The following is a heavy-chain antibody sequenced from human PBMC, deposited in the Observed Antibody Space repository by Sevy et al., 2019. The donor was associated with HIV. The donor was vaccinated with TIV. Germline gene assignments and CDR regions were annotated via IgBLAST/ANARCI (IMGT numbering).Heavy chain of an antibody. CDR1: GFTSSSHT. J-gene: IGHJ5*02. D-gene: IGHD3-9*01. CDR3: ARGDKDGWFDP. Sequence: GESLKISCAASGFTSSSHTMNWLRQAPGKGLEWVSSISSRSTYIFYADSVKGRFTISRDNSKKSLFLQMNSLRVEDTAVYYCARGDKDGWFDPWGQGTPVTVSS. V-gene: IGHV3-21*01. CDR2: ISSRSTYI.